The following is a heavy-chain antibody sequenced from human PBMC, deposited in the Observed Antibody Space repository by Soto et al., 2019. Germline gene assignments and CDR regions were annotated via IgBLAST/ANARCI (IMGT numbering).Heavy chain of an antibody. J-gene: IGHJ4*02. D-gene: IGHD7-27*01. Sequence: EVQLVESGGGLVQPGGSLRLSCAASGFTVSTKYMSWVRQAPGKGLEWVSVIYSGGSTFYADSVRGRFTIPRDNSKNTVKFQWTSVRAEETAVNYWARDPGAADNGGQEPLVTVPS. V-gene: IGHV3-66*01. CDR2: IYSGGST. CDR1: GFTVSTKY. CDR3: ARDPGAADN.